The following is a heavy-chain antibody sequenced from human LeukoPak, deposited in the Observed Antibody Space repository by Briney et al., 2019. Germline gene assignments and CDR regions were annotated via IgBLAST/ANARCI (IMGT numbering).Heavy chain of an antibody. D-gene: IGHD3-10*01. CDR1: GYTFTGYY. CDR2: INPSGGST. Sequence: ASVKVSCKASGYTFTGYYMHWVRQAPGQGLEWMGIINPSGGSTSYAQKFQGRVTMTRDTSTSTVYMELSSLRSEDTAVYYCAREIAGLWFGHRSYHFDYWGQGTLVTVSS. V-gene: IGHV1-46*01. J-gene: IGHJ4*02. CDR3: AREIAGLWFGHRSYHFDY.